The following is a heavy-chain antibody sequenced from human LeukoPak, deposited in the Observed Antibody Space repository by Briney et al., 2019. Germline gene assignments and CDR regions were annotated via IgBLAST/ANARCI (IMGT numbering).Heavy chain of an antibody. J-gene: IGHJ4*02. CDR3: ARGRGGYVIDY. D-gene: IGHD5-12*01. CDR1: GGSISSYY. CDR2: IYYGGST. V-gene: IGHV4-59*08. Sequence: SETLSLTCTVSGGSISSYYWSWIRQPPGKGLGWIGYIYYGGSTNYNPSLKSRVTISVDTSKNQFSLKLSSVTAADTAVYYCARGRGGYVIDYWGQGTLVTVSS.